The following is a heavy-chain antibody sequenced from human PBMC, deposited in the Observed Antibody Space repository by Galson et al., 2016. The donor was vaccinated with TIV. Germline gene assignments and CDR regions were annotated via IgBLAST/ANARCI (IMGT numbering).Heavy chain of an antibody. CDR3: AKGIGAGWKAPTLDY. CDR1: GFTFEDYA. CDR2: INWNSGRM. D-gene: IGHD6-19*01. J-gene: IGHJ4*02. V-gene: IGHV3-9*01. Sequence: SLRLSCAASGFTFEDYAMHWVRQAPGKGLEWVSGINWNSGRMGYADSVKGRFTISRDNAKNSLYLQLNSLRGEDTALYYCAKGIGAGWKAPTLDYWGRGTLVSVSS.